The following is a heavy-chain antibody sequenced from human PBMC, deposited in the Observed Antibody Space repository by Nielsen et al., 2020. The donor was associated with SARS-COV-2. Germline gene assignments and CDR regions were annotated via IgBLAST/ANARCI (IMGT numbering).Heavy chain of an antibody. Sequence: ASVKVSCKSSGYTFTTNAIHWVRQAPGQWLEWMGWINTGNGNTKYSQRSQGRVTFTRDTSASTAHMALASLNSEDTAIYYCAREAGRGTLSGTERYFDFWGQGTLVTVSS. CDR2: INTGNGNT. CDR1: GYTFTTNA. CDR3: AREAGRGTLSGTERYFDF. J-gene: IGHJ4*02. V-gene: IGHV1-3*04. D-gene: IGHD1/OR15-1a*01.